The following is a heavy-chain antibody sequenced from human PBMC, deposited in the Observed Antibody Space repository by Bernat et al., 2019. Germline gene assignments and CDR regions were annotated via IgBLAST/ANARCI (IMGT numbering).Heavy chain of an antibody. D-gene: IGHD2-15*01. Sequence: QLQLQESGPGLVKPSETLSLTCTVSGGSISRSNYYWGWIRQPPGKGLEWIGSMHYSGTTYYNPSVQSRVTISVDTSKNKLSLRLMNGTAADMDVYYWERGYCSGDDCYRWYWYFDLWGRGTLATVSS. V-gene: IGHV4-39*01. CDR2: MHYSGTT. CDR1: GGSISRSNYY. J-gene: IGHJ2*01. CDR3: ERGYCSGDDCYRWYWYFDL.